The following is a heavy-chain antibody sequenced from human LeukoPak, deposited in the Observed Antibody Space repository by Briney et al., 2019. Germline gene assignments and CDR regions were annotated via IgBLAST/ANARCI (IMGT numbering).Heavy chain of an antibody. CDR3: ARDKKDYYDSSGYYYFAFDI. D-gene: IGHD3-22*01. V-gene: IGHV4-4*07. CDR2: IYINDTT. J-gene: IGHJ3*02. CDR1: GASINSHY. Sequence: SETLSLACSVSGASINSHYWTWIRQPARKGLEWIGRIYINDTTNYSPSHKSRVTMSVDTSKHQFSLKLSSVTAADTAVYYCARDKKDYYDSSGYYYFAFDIWGQGTMVNVSS.